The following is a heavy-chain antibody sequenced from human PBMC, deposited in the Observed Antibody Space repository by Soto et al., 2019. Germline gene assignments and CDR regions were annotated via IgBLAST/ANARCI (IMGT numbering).Heavy chain of an antibody. Sequence: GESLKISCKGSGYSFTSYWTGWVRQMPGKGLEWMGIIYPGDSDTRYSPSFQGQVTISADKSISTAYLQWSSLKASDTAMYYCARHPPDCSSTSCYLTWGQGTLVTVSS. J-gene: IGHJ5*02. CDR2: IYPGDSDT. D-gene: IGHD2-2*01. CDR3: ARHPPDCSSTSCYLT. CDR1: GYSFTSYW. V-gene: IGHV5-51*01.